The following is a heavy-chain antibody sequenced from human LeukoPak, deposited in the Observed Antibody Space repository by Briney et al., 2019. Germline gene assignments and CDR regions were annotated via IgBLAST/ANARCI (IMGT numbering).Heavy chain of an antibody. CDR2: ISSSSSYI. V-gene: IGHV3-21*01. CDR3: ARDGSRVHTPLDY. J-gene: IGHJ4*02. Sequence: GGSLRLSCAASGFTFSNHAMNWVRQAPGKGLEWVSSISSSSSYIYYADSVKGRFTISRDNAKNSLYLQMNSLRAEDTAVYYCARDGSRVHTPLDYWGQGTLVTVSS. D-gene: IGHD1-26*01. CDR1: GFTFSNHA.